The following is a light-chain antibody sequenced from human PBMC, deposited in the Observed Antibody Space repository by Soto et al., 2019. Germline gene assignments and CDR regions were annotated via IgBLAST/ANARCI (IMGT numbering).Light chain of an antibody. CDR3: QQYKTYSQFT. CDR1: QNINSW. V-gene: IGKV1-5*03. Sequence: DIQMTQSPSTLSASVGDRVTITCRASQNINSWMAWYQQKPGKAPNLLIYKASSLQSGVPSRFSGSGSGTEFTITISCLQPDDFATYYCQQYKTYSQFTFGGGTKVEIK. J-gene: IGKJ4*01. CDR2: KAS.